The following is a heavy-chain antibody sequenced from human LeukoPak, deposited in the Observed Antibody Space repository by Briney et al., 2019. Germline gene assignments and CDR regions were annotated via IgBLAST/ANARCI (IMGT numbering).Heavy chain of an antibody. CDR2: IYSGGST. J-gene: IGHJ4*02. V-gene: IGHV3-66*01. CDR1: GFTFSSNY. CDR3: ARVTDYYDSKGYFDY. D-gene: IGHD3-22*01. Sequence: GGSLRLSCAASGFTFSSNYMSWVRQAPGKGLEWVSVIYSGGSTYYADSVKGRFTISRDNSKNTLYLQMNSLRAEDTAVYYCARVTDYYDSKGYFDYWGQGTLVTVSS.